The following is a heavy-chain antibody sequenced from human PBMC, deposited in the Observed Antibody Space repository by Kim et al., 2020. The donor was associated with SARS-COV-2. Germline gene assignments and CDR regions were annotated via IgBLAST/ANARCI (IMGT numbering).Heavy chain of an antibody. D-gene: IGHD3-16*01. J-gene: IGHJ4*02. CDR2: IYTSGST. CDR3: ARGPLEGGGGYYFDY. Sequence: SETLSLTCTVSGGSISTYYWSWIRQPAGKGLEWIGRIYTSGSTNYNPSLKSRVTMSVDTSKNQFSLKLSSVTAADTAVYYCARGPLEGGGGYYFDYWGQGTLVTVSS. V-gene: IGHV4-4*07. CDR1: GGSISTYY.